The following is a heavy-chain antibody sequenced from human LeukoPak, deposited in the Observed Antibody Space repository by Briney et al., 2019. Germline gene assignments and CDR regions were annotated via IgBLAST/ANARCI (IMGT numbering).Heavy chain of an antibody. Sequence: GGSLRLSCSASGFTFSSYAMHWVRQAPGRGLEYVSAITNNGDNTYYADSVQGRVTISRDNPKNTLYLQMSSLRAEDTAVYYCVKGVTAHQSDAFDIWGQGTMVTVSS. CDR3: VKGVTAHQSDAFDI. D-gene: IGHD2-21*02. CDR2: ITNNGDNT. V-gene: IGHV3-64D*06. J-gene: IGHJ3*02. CDR1: GFTFSSYA.